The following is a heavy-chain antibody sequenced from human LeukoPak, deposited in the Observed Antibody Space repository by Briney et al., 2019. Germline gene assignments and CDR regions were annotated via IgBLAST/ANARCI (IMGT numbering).Heavy chain of an antibody. CDR1: GGSISSYY. D-gene: IGHD2-2*01. V-gene: IGHV4-4*07. CDR2: IYNSGST. J-gene: IGHJ4*02. CDR3: VRDVPAGLFDY. Sequence: PSETLSLTCTVSGGSISSYYWSWIRQPAGKGLVWIGRIYNSGSTTYNPSLKSRVTISIDTSKNQFSLNLSSVTAADTAVYYCVRDVPAGLFDYWGQGTLVTVSS.